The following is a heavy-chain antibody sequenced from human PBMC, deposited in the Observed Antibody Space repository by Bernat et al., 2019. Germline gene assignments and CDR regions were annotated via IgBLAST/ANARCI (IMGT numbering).Heavy chain of an antibody. CDR2: IYYSGST. V-gene: IGHV4-39*01. D-gene: IGHD3-9*01. CDR3: AGLYYDILTDYYFDY. CDR1: GGSISSSSYY. J-gene: IGHJ4*02. Sequence: QLQLQESGPGLVKPSETLSLTCTVSGGSISSSSYYWGWIRQPPGKGLEWIGSIYYSGSTYYNPSLKSRVTISVDTSKNQFSLKLSSVTAADTAVYYCAGLYYDILTDYYFDYWGQGTLVTVSS.